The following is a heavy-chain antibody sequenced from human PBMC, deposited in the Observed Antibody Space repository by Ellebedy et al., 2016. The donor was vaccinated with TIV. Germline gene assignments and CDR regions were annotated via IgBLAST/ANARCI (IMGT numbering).Heavy chain of an antibody. Sequence: SETLSLXCAVYGGSFSGYYWSWIRQPPGKGLEWIGEINHSGSTNYNPSLKSRVTISVDTSKNQFSLKLSSVTAADTAVYYCARGNIVVPALVLFHHHYYYYYGMDVWGQGTTVTVSS. V-gene: IGHV4-34*01. CDR2: INHSGST. CDR1: GGSFSGYY. CDR3: ARGNIVVPALVLFHHHYYYYYGMDV. J-gene: IGHJ6*02. D-gene: IGHD2-2*01.